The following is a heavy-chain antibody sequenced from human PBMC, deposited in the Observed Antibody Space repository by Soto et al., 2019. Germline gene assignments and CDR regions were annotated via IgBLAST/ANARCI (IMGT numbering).Heavy chain of an antibody. CDR2: SNANSGDA. D-gene: IGHD1-26*01. CDR1: GYTFTGYY. J-gene: IGHJ6*02. V-gene: IGHV1-2*02. Sequence: QVQLVQSGTEVKRPGDSVKVSCKASGYTFTGYYVHWVRQAPGQGLKWMGWSNANSGDAYLAERFQGRVTMNRDTSIGTAYMELRGLTSDDTAEYYCAKGGAIVAAGTRVYLYNAMDVWGQGTTVTVSS. CDR3: AKGGAIVAAGTRVYLYNAMDV.